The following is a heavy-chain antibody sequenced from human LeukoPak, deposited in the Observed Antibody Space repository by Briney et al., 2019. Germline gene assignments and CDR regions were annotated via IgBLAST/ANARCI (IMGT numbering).Heavy chain of an antibody. D-gene: IGHD4-11*01. CDR1: GFTFSSYS. J-gene: IGHJ4*02. CDR3: ARALTVTAIDY. CDR2: ISSSSSTI. V-gene: IGHV3-48*01. Sequence: PGGSLRLSCAASGFTFSSYSMNRVRQAPGKGLEWVSYISSSSSTIYYADSVKGRFTISRDNAKNSLYLQMNSLRAEDTAVYYCARALTVTAIDYWGQGTLVTVSS.